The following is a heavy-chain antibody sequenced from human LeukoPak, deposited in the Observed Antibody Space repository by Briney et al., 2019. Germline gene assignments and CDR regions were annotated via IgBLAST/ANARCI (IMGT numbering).Heavy chain of an antibody. CDR2: IDPDGSEK. Sequence: PGGSLRLSCAASGFTFNGYWMSWARQAPGKGLEWVANIDPDGSEKQYGDSVKGRFTTSRDNAKNSLYLQMNSLRAEDTAIYYCARIYYFGDNNWRYFDNWGQGTLVTVSS. V-gene: IGHV3-7*01. D-gene: IGHD3-10*01. J-gene: IGHJ4*02. CDR1: GFTFNGYW. CDR3: ARIYYFGDNNWRYFDN.